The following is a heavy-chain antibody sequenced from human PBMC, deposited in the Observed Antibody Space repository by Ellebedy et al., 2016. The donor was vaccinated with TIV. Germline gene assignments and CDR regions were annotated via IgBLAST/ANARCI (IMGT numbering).Heavy chain of an antibody. J-gene: IGHJ6*04. D-gene: IGHD6-19*01. CDR3: ARDIIGVVGTSSHLDV. Sequence: ASVKVSXXTSGYSFTSNDISWLRQAPGQGPEWMGWISVYNGNTNYAQKFQGRVTLTTDTSTSTAHMELRGLRSDDTAVYYCARDIIGVVGTSSHLDVWGTGTTVTVSS. CDR2: ISVYNGNT. CDR1: GYSFTSND. V-gene: IGHV1-18*01.